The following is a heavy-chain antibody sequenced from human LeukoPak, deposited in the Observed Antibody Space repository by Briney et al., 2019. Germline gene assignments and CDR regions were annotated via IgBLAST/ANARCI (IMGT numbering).Heavy chain of an antibody. J-gene: IGHJ4*02. Sequence: GASVKVSCKASGYTFTGYYMHWVRQAPGQGLEWMGWINPNSGGTNYAQRFQGRVTMTRDTSISTAYMELSRLRSDDTAVYYCAREFYAVIVGAAPPGRADYWGQGTLVTVSS. CDR2: INPNSGGT. CDR1: GYTFTGYY. CDR3: AREFYAVIVGAAPPGRADY. V-gene: IGHV1-2*02. D-gene: IGHD1-26*01.